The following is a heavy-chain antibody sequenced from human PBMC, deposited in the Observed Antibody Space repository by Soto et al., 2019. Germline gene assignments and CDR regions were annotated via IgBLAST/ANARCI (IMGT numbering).Heavy chain of an antibody. J-gene: IGHJ5*02. CDR1: GGSITSYN. CDR3: ARRAVVAVTGSLDNWLDP. CDR2: VYNSGST. V-gene: IGHV4-59*01. Sequence: QVQLQESGPGLVKPSETLSLTCTVSGGSITSYNWNWPRQPPGKALEWIGYVYNSGSTNYNPSLKSRVTISVDTSKNQFSLKVNSVTAADTAVYYCARRAVVAVTGSLDNWLDPWGQGILVTVSS. D-gene: IGHD2-21*01.